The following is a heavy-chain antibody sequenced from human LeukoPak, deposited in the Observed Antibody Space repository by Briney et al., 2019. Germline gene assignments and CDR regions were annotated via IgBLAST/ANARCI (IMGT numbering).Heavy chain of an antibody. CDR1: GFTFSHYG. CDR3: AKDAQRGFDYSNSLDK. D-gene: IGHD4-11*01. CDR2: IWSDGTNT. Sequence: GGPLRFSCATSGFTFSHYGWHWFRQAPGKGRKWVAVIWSDGTNTYYGDPVKGRFTISRDNFQRTVYLQMNSLRAEDTAVYYCAKDAQRGFDYSNSLDKWGQGTLVTVSS. V-gene: IGHV3-33*06. J-gene: IGHJ4*02.